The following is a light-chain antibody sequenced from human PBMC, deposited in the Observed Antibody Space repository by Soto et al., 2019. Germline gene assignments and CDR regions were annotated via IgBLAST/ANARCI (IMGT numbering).Light chain of an antibody. V-gene: IGKV3-11*01. CDR3: QQRWRWPSNT. CDR2: EIS. J-gene: IGKJ5*01. Sequence: EIVVTQSPATLSLSPGERATLSFRATENVAGYLAWYQQKPGLPPRLLIYEISNRVIGIPPRFSGSGSGTDFTLTVSSLRPEDSGIYYCQQRWRWPSNTFGQGTRLEIK. CDR1: ENVAGY.